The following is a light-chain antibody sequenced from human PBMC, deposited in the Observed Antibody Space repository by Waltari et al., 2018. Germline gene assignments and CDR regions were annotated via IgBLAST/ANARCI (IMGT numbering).Light chain of an antibody. J-gene: IGKJ2*01. CDR3: QQSYSTPRT. Sequence: DIQMTQSPSTLSASVGDRVTITCRASQSIGSSLAWYQQKPGKAPKLLIYAASSLQSGVPSRFSGRGSGKDFTLTISSLQPEDFATYYCQQSYSTPRTFGQGTKLEIK. V-gene: IGKV1-39*01. CDR1: QSIGSS. CDR2: AAS.